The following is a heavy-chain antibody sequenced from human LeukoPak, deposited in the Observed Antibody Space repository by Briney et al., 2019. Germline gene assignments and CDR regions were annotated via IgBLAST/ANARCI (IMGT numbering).Heavy chain of an antibody. J-gene: IGHJ4*02. Sequence: AASVKVSRKASGGTFSSYAISWVRQAPGQGLEWMGRIIPILGIANYAQKFQGRVTITADKSTSTAYMELSSLRSEDTAVYYCARSWHHDNYGSGSPELIDYWGQGTLVTVSS. CDR3: ARSWHHDNYGSGSPELIDY. D-gene: IGHD3-10*01. CDR2: IIPILGIA. CDR1: GGTFSSYA. V-gene: IGHV1-69*04.